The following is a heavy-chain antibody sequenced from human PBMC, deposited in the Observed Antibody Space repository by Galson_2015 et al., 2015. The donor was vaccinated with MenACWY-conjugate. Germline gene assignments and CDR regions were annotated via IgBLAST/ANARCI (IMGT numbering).Heavy chain of an antibody. CDR3: VRYCGSPGCPPYFYYGMDG. CDR1: GFTFGGTS. Sequence: SLRLACAAAGFTFGGTSMHWVGHASGQGLEWVGSVSSNTPSYATSYAASVIGRFTVCRDASQNTVYRQMNCLKTEDNAVYYCVRYCGSPGCPPYFYYGMDGWGQGTTVTVSS. D-gene: IGHD2-2*01. J-gene: IGHJ6*02. CDR2: VSSNTPSYAT. V-gene: IGHV3-73*01.